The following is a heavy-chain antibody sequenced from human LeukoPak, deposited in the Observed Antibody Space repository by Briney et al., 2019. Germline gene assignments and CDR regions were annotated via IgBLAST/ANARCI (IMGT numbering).Heavy chain of an antibody. CDR1: GFTFSSYW. CDR2: INSDGSST. D-gene: IGHD1-7*01. CDR3: AKADDGNYPPHY. Sequence: GGSLRLSCVASGFTFSSYWMHWVRQAPGKGLVWVSRINSDGSSTTYADSVKGRFTISRDNAENTVYLQMNSLRVEDTAVYYCAKADDGNYPPHYWGQGTLVTVSS. J-gene: IGHJ4*02. V-gene: IGHV3-74*01.